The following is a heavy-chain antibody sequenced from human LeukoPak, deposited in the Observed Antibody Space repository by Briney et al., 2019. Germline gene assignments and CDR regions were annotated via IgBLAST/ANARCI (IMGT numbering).Heavy chain of an antibody. CDR3: AKGSYYDSSGSFYFDY. D-gene: IGHD3-22*01. CDR2: ISGSGDNT. V-gene: IGHV3-23*01. J-gene: IGHJ4*02. Sequence: PGGSLSLSCAASGFTFSSYAMSWVRQAPGEGLEWVSGISGSGDNTYYADSVKGRFTISRDNSKNTLYVQVNSLGTEDTAAYYCAKGSYYDSSGSFYFDYWGQGTLVTVSS. CDR1: GFTFSSYA.